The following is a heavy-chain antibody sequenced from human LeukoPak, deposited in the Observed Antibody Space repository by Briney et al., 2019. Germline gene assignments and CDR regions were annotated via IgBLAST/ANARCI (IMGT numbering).Heavy chain of an antibody. CDR3: AKDRIPSRGFGDSSSWPPDY. CDR1: GFTVSSNY. CDR2: IYSGGST. V-gene: IGHV3-53*01. D-gene: IGHD6-13*01. J-gene: IGHJ4*02. Sequence: GGSLRLSCAASGFTVSSNYMSWVHQAPGKGLEWVSVIYSGGSTYYADSVKGRFTISRDNSKNTLYLQMNSLRAEDTAVYYCAKDRIPSRGFGDSSSWPPDYWGQGTLVTVSS.